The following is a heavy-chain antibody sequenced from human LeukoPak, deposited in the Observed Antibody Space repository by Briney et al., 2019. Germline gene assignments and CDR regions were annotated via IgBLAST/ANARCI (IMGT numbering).Heavy chain of an antibody. J-gene: IGHJ4*02. D-gene: IGHD5-18*01. Sequence: PGGSLRLSCAASGFTVSNNYMSWVRQAPGKGLEWVAVISYDGSKKYYADSVKGRFTISRDNSKNTLYLQMNSLRAEDTTVYYCARDFSYSPNALDYWGQGTLVTVSS. CDR1: GFTVSNNY. CDR3: ARDFSYSPNALDY. V-gene: IGHV3-30-3*01. CDR2: ISYDGSKK.